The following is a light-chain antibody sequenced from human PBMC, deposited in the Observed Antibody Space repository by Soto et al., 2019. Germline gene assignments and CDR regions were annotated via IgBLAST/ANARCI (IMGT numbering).Light chain of an antibody. CDR1: QGILDY. J-gene: IGKJ1*01. CDR2: AAS. V-gene: IGKV1-27*01. Sequence: DIQMTQSPSSLSASVGDRVTITCRASQGILDYVAWFQQKPGKAPRLLIFAASTLHSGVPSRFSCSGAGTDFTLTISSLQPEDAATYYCQKYNTAPQTFGQGTTVEIK. CDR3: QKYNTAPQT.